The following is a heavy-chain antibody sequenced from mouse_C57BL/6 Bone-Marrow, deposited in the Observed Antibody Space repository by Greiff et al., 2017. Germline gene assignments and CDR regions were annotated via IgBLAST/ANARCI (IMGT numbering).Heavy chain of an antibody. J-gene: IGHJ4*01. D-gene: IGHD2-2*01. CDR3: ARKGYGYDGGFYAMDY. V-gene: IGHV1-9*01. Sequence: VQLQQSGAVLMKPGALVKLSCKATGYTFTGYWIEWVKQRPGPGLEWIGEILPGSGSTNYNEKFKGKATFTADTYSNTAYLQLSSLATDDSTIYYCARKGYGYDGGFYAMDYWGQGTSVTVSS. CDR2: ILPGSGST. CDR1: GYTFTGYW.